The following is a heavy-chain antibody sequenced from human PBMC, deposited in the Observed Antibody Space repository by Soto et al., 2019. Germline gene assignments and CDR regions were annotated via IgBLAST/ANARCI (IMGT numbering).Heavy chain of an antibody. D-gene: IGHD6-13*01. J-gene: IGHJ5*02. CDR3: ATGSSLHNSWSAWFDP. CDR1: GFSFSNYG. CDR2: VWNDGANK. Sequence: GGSLRLSCAASGFSFSNYGIHWVRQAPGKGLEWVAVVWNDGANKYYADSVKGRFTISKDNSKNTLFLQMGSLRAEDSAVYYCATGSSLHNSWSAWFDPWGQGTQVTVSS. V-gene: IGHV3-33*01.